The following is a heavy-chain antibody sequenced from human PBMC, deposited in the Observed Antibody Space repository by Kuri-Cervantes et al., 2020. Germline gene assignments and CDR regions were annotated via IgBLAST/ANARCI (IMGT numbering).Heavy chain of an antibody. CDR2: IIPIFGTA. CDR1: GYNLLNNY. V-gene: IGHV1-69*13. J-gene: IGHJ4*02. CDR3: ARDRRYYYDSSGY. D-gene: IGHD3-22*01. Sequence: SVKVSYKASGYNLLNNYINWLRQAPGQGLEWMGGIIPIFGTANYAQKFQGRVTITADESTSTAYMELSSLRSEDTAVYYCARDRRYYYDSSGYWGQGTLVTVSS.